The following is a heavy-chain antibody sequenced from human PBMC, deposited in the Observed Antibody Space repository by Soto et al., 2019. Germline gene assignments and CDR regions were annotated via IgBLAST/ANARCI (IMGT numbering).Heavy chain of an antibody. CDR3: ARVRQSYGEYDY. CDR1: GFTFSSYA. Sequence: GGSLRLSCGASGFTFSSYAMHWVRQAPGKGLEYVSVISSNGGTTYYANSVKGRFTISRDNSKNTLYLQMGSLRAEDMAIYYCARVRQSYGEYDYWGQGTLVTVSS. CDR2: ISSNGGTT. D-gene: IGHD3-10*01. V-gene: IGHV3-64*01. J-gene: IGHJ4*02.